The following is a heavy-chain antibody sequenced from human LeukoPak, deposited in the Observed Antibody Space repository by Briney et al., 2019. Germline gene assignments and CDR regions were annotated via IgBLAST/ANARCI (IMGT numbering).Heavy chain of an antibody. J-gene: IGHJ4*02. CDR1: GDSITAPKW. CDR2: IYHDRTT. V-gene: IGHV4-4*02. D-gene: IGHD2-8*01. Sequence: PSGTLSLTCTVSGDSITAPKWWSWVRQAPGEGLEWIGEIYHDRTTSFNPSLKSRLTTSVDKSANQFFLNLNSVSATDTAVYYCVGRGLYGGTWLFEYWGQGALVTVSS. CDR3: VGRGLYGGTWLFEY.